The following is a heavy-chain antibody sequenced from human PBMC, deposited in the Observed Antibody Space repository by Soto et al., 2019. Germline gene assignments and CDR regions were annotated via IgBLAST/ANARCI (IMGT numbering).Heavy chain of an antibody. Sequence: EVQLVESGGGLVKPGGSLTLSCAASGFTFSNAWMSWVRQAPGKGLESVGRIKSKTDGGTTEYVAPVKGRFTISRDDSKNTLYLQMSSLKIEDTGVYYCTTDAVYWGQGTLVTVSS. V-gene: IGHV3-15*01. CDR3: TTDAVY. CDR2: IKSKTDGGTT. J-gene: IGHJ4*02. CDR1: GFTFSNAW.